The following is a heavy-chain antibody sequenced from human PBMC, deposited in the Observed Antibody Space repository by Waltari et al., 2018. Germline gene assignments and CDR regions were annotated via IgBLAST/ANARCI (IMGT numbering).Heavy chain of an antibody. D-gene: IGHD5-12*01. CDR1: GFTFDDYA. Sequence: EVQLVESGGVVVQPGGSLRLSCAASGFTFDDYAMHWVRQAPGKGLEWVSLISWDGGSTYYADSVKGRFTISRDNSKISLYLQMNSLRAEDTALYYCAKDSRGYSGYDNSYGMDVWGQGTTVTVSS. V-gene: IGHV3-43D*04. J-gene: IGHJ6*02. CDR3: AKDSRGYSGYDNSYGMDV. CDR2: ISWDGGST.